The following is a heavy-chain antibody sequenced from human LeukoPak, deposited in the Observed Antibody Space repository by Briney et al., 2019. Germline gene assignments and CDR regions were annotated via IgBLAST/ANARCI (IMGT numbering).Heavy chain of an antibody. Sequence: GGSLRLSCAASGFTFNDYYMIWIRQAPGKGLEWVSYMSSSGSTIYYTDSVKGRFTISRDNAKNSLYLQMNSLRAEDTAVYYCARAPYRRITMVRGPYRGFDPWGQGTLVTVSS. CDR1: GFTFNDYY. CDR2: MSSSGSTI. CDR3: ARAPYRRITMVRGPYRGFDP. J-gene: IGHJ5*02. V-gene: IGHV3-11*01. D-gene: IGHD3-10*01.